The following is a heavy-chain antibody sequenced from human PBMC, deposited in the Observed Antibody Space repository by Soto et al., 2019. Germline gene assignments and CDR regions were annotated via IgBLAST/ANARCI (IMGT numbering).Heavy chain of an antibody. Sequence: GGSLRLSCAASGFTFSSYAMSWVRQAPGKGLEWVSAISGSGGSTYYADSVKGRFTISRDNSKNTLYLQMNSLRAEDTAVYYCAKDTVRGVITPSYYYYGMDVWGQGTTVTVSS. D-gene: IGHD3-10*01. V-gene: IGHV3-23*01. CDR1: GFTFSSYA. CDR3: AKDTVRGVITPSYYYYGMDV. J-gene: IGHJ6*02. CDR2: ISGSGGST.